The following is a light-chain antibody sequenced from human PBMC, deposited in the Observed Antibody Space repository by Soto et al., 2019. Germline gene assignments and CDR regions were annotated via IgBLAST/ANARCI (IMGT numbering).Light chain of an antibody. Sequence: QSALTQPASVSGSPGQSITISCTGTSSDVGGYNYVSWYQQHPGQVPKLTIYEVTNRPSGVSSRFSGSRSGNTASLTISGLQAEDEADYYCCSFAGSGTQYVFGTGTKLTVL. CDR2: EVT. V-gene: IGLV2-14*01. CDR1: SSDVGGYNY. J-gene: IGLJ1*01. CDR3: CSFAGSGTQYV.